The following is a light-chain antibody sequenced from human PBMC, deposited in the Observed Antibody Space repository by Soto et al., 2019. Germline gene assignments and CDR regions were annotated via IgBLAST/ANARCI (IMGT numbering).Light chain of an antibody. CDR1: QYIGIY. J-gene: IGKJ5*01. CDR2: AAS. V-gene: IGKV1-39*01. Sequence: DVQMTQSPSSLSASVGDRVTITCRASQYIGIYLNWYQKKPGKAPKVLIHAASRVQSGVPSTFSASGSGTDFTLTISRLQPEDFATYFCQQTYITPFTFGQGTRLAIK. CDR3: QQTYITPFT.